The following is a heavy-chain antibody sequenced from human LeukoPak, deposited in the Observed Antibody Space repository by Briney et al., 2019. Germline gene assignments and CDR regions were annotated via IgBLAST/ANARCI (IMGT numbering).Heavy chain of an antibody. CDR1: GFTFSSYG. V-gene: IGHV3-33*01. J-gene: IGHJ5*02. Sequence: GGSLRLSCAASGFTFSSYGMHWARQAPGKGLEWVAVIWYDGSNKYYADSVKGRFTISRDNSKNTLYLQMNSLRAEDTAVYYCARDLSLTYYYDSSGYSTPLNWFDPWGQGTLVTVSS. D-gene: IGHD3-22*01. CDR3: ARDLSLTYYYDSSGYSTPLNWFDP. CDR2: IWYDGSNK.